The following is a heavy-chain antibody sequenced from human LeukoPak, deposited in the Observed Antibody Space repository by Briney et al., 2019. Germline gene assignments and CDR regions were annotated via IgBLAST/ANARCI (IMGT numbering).Heavy chain of an antibody. Sequence: PGGSLRLSCAASGFTFSSYEMNWVRQAPGKGLEWVSYISSSGSTIYYADSVKGRITISRDNAKNSLYLQMNSLRAEDTAVYYCARGAYYDSSGYYYDIDYWGQGTLVTVSS. CDR2: ISSSGSTI. J-gene: IGHJ4*02. D-gene: IGHD3-22*01. CDR3: ARGAYYDSSGYYYDIDY. V-gene: IGHV3-48*03. CDR1: GFTFSSYE.